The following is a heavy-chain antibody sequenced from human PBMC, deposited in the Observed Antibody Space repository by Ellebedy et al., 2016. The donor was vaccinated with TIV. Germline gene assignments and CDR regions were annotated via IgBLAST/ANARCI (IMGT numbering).Heavy chain of an antibody. Sequence: GGSLRLXXKGSGYSFTSYWIGWVRQMPGKGLEWMGIIYPGDSDSRYSPSFQGQVTISADKSISTAYLQWSSLKASDTAMYYCARFYYYYYMDVWGKGTTVTVSS. V-gene: IGHV5-51*01. CDR1: GYSFTSYW. CDR2: IYPGDSDS. J-gene: IGHJ6*03. CDR3: ARFYYYYYMDV.